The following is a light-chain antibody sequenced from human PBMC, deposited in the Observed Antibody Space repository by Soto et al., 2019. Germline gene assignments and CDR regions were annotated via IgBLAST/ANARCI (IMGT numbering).Light chain of an antibody. V-gene: IGKV1-27*01. CDR2: AAY. CDR1: QGISNY. J-gene: IGKJ3*01. Sequence: DIQMTQSPSSLSASVGDRVTITCRASQGISNYLAWYQQKPGKVPKLLIYAAYTLQSGVQSRFSGSGSGTDFTLTIRSLQPEDVATYYCKKYNSAPRTFGPGTKVDIK. CDR3: KKYNSAPRT.